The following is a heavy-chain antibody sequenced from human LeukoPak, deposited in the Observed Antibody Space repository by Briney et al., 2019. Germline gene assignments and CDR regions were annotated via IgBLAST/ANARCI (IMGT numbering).Heavy chain of an antibody. J-gene: IGHJ6*02. Sequence: GGSLRLSCAASGFTFSSFAMHWVRQAPGKGLEWVAVISYDGSNKYYADSVKGRFTISRDNSKNTLYLQMNSLRAEDTAVNYCARDRGDTAMVTPYYYYALDVWGQGTTVTASS. D-gene: IGHD5-18*01. CDR3: ARDRGDTAMVTPYYYYALDV. V-gene: IGHV3-30-3*01. CDR1: GFTFSSFA. CDR2: ISYDGSNK.